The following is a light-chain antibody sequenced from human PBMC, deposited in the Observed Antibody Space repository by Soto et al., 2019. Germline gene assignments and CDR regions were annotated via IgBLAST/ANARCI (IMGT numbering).Light chain of an antibody. CDR3: QQYNSLGS. Sequence: DIQITQSPSTLSAFVGDRVTITCRASQTISTSLAWYQQKPGKAPKLLIYLASTLQSGVPARLSGSGSGTEFTLPIRSLQPDDFATYYCQQYNSLGSFGQGTKVDIK. CDR1: QTISTS. J-gene: IGKJ1*01. V-gene: IGKV1-5*03. CDR2: LAS.